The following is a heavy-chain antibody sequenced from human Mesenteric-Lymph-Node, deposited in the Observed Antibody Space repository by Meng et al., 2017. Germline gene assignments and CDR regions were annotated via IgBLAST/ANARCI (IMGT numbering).Heavy chain of an antibody. Sequence: QVQLQESVPGLVKPSQTLFLSCTVSGGSISSGDYYWSWIRQPPGKGLEWIGYIYYSGSTYYNPSLKSRVTISLDKSKNQLSLKLNSVTAADTAVYYCASSDYYRSDYWGQGTLVTASS. D-gene: IGHD3-22*01. J-gene: IGHJ4*02. CDR2: IYYSGST. V-gene: IGHV4-30-4*01. CDR3: ASSDYYRSDY. CDR1: GGSISSGDYY.